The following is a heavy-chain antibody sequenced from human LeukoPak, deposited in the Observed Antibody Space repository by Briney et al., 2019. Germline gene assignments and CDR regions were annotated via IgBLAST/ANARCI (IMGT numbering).Heavy chain of an antibody. Sequence: GASVKVSCKASGYTFTSYGISWVRQAPGQGLEWMGWIGADNGNKNYAQKFQGRVTMTTDTSTSTAYMELRSLRSDDTAVYYCARGGQYYDILAGYFLSGNFDYWGQGTLVTVSS. CDR2: IGADNGNK. D-gene: IGHD3-9*01. CDR1: GYTFTSYG. CDR3: ARGGQYYDILAGYFLSGNFDY. V-gene: IGHV1-18*01. J-gene: IGHJ4*02.